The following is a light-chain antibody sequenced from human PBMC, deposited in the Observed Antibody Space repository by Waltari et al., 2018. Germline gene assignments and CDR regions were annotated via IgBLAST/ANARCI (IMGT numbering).Light chain of an antibody. Sequence: IQLTQSPSSLSASVGDRVTITCRSSQGISTYLAWYQQKPGEAPKLLIDAASTLQSGVPSRFSGSGSGTDFTLTISSLQPEDFATYYCQQLYTYPYTFGQGTKLEIK. V-gene: IGKV1-9*01. CDR2: AAS. CDR1: QGISTY. J-gene: IGKJ2*01. CDR3: QQLYTYPYT.